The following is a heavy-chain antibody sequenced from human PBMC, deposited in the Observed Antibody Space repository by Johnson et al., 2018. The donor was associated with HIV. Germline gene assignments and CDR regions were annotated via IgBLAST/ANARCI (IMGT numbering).Heavy chain of an antibody. J-gene: IGHJ3*02. D-gene: IGHD4-23*01. V-gene: IGHV3-30*02. CDR2: IRYDRSNR. Sequence: QVQLVESGGGVVQPGGSLRLSCAASGFTFSSYGMHWVRQAPGKGLEWVAFIRYDRSNRYYADSGKGRFTVSRDNSKNTLFLHMNSLSGEDTAVYYCAKDFRRFFPTPDAFGIWGQGTMVTVSS. CDR1: GFTFSSYG. CDR3: AKDFRRFFPTPDAFGI.